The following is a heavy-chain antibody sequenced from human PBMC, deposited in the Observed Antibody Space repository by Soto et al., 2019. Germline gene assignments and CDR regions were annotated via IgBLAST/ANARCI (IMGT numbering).Heavy chain of an antibody. D-gene: IGHD6-25*01. CDR2: IYHSGST. CDR3: ARVAAAGTLYRTPFDH. J-gene: IGHJ5*02. CDR1: GGSITSSNS. V-gene: IGHV4-4*02. Sequence: PSEPLSLTGGVSGGSITSSNSCSCVRQPPGKGLEWIGEIYHSGSTNYNPSLKSRVTISVDKSKNQFSLKLSSVTAADTAVYYCARVAAAGTLYRTPFDHWGQGTLVTVSS.